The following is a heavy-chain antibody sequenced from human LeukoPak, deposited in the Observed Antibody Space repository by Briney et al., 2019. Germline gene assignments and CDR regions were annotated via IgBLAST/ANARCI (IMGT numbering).Heavy chain of an antibody. V-gene: IGHV3-53*01. CDR2: IYSGGPT. CDR1: GFTVSLYY. CDR3: ARGWVVATGGFDM. D-gene: IGHD2-8*02. Sequence: GGSLRLSCAASGFTVSLYYMTWVRQAPGKGLEWVSVIYSGGPTYYADSVKGRFTISRDDSKNTVYLQMNSLRGEDTAVYFCARGWVVATGGFDMWGQGTMVTVSS. J-gene: IGHJ3*02.